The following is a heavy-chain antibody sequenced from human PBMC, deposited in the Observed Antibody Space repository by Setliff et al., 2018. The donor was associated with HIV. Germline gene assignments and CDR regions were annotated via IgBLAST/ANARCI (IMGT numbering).Heavy chain of an antibody. D-gene: IGHD1-26*01. V-gene: IGHV5-51*01. CDR2: MYPGDSDH. Sequence: GESLKISCKGTGYSFNTYWIGWVRQMPGKGLEWMGIMYPGDSDHRYSPSFQGQVTISADKSIRTAYLQWSSLKASDTAMYYCARRRRAPGSEDLEAYWGQGTLVTVSS. J-gene: IGHJ4*02. CDR3: ARRRRAPGSEDLEAY. CDR1: GYSFNTYW.